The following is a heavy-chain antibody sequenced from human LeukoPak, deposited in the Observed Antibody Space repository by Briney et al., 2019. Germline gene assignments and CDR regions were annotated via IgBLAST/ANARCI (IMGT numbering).Heavy chain of an antibody. Sequence: ASVKVSCKASGYTFTSYYMHWVRQAPGQGLEWMGIINPSGGSTSYAQKFQGRVTMTRDTSTSTVYMELSSLRSEDTAVYYCARGAYYDFWSGYYFSPEFDYWGQGTLVTVSS. CDR3: ARGAYYDFWSGYYFSPEFDY. V-gene: IGHV1-46*01. J-gene: IGHJ4*02. D-gene: IGHD3-3*01. CDR1: GYTFTSYY. CDR2: INPSGGST.